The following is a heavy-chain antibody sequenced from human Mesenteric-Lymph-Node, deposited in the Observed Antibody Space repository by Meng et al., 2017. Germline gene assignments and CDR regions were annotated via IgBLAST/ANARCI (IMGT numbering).Heavy chain of an antibody. D-gene: IGHD3-10*01. CDR2: FDPEDGET. CDR3: ATAFFYGSGKNDY. J-gene: IGHJ4*02. V-gene: IGHV1-24*01. CDR1: GYTLTELS. Sequence: ASVKVSCKVSGYTLTELSMHWVRQAPGKGLEWMGGFDPEDGETIYAQKFQGRATMTEDTSTDTAYMELSSLRSEDTAVYYCATAFFYGSGKNDYWGQGTLVTVAS.